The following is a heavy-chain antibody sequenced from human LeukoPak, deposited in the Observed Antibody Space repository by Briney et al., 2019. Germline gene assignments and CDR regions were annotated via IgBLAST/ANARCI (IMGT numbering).Heavy chain of an antibody. Sequence: PSETLSLTCTVSGGSISSDTYYWSWIRQPPGKGLEWIGEINHSGSTNYNPSLKSRVTISVDTSKNQFSLKLSSVTDADTAVYYCARGGMVRGGRVDYWGQGTLVTVSS. CDR3: ARGGMVRGGRVDY. CDR2: INHSGST. CDR1: GGSISSDTYY. D-gene: IGHD3-10*01. J-gene: IGHJ4*02. V-gene: IGHV4-39*07.